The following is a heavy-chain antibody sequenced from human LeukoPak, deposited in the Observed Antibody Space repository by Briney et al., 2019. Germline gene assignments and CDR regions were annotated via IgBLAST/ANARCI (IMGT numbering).Heavy chain of an antibody. CDR1: GGSFSGYY. V-gene: IGHV4-34*01. CDR2: INHSGST. CDR3: ARHARPLWFFDY. J-gene: IGHJ4*02. Sequence: KPSETLSLTCAVYGGSFSGYYWSWIRQPPGKGLEWIGEINHSGSTDYNPSLKSRLTISVDTPKNQFSLKVTSVTAADTAVYYCARHARPLWFFDYWGQGTLVTVSS. D-gene: IGHD3-10*01.